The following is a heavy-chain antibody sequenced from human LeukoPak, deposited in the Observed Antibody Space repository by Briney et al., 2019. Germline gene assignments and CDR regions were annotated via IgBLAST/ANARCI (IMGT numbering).Heavy chain of an antibody. CDR1: GYTFTGYY. CDR2: IDPDSGGT. J-gene: IGHJ4*02. CDR3: ARVPGPYTTSRFDY. V-gene: IGHV1-2*02. D-gene: IGHD2-2*02. Sequence: ASVRVSCKTSGYTFTGYYLHWVRQAPGQGLEWMGRIDPDSGGTHYAQKFQVRVTVTRDTSFTTVYMELSGLTSDDTAVYYCARVPGPYTTSRFDYWGQGTLVTVSS.